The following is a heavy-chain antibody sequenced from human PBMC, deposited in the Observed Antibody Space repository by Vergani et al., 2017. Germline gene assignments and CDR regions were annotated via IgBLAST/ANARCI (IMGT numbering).Heavy chain of an antibody. CDR1: GFAFRTYG. CDR3: ATYEYSSFFDY. V-gene: IGHV3-33*01. J-gene: IGHJ4*02. CDR2: IWYDGSNT. D-gene: IGHD6-6*01. Sequence: QVQLVESGGGVVQPGRSLRLSCVASGFAFRTYGMHWVRQAPGKGLEWVAIIWYDGSNTYYADSVKGRFTISRDNSKNTLYLQMNSLRAEDTAVYYCATYEYSSFFDYWGQGTLVTVSS.